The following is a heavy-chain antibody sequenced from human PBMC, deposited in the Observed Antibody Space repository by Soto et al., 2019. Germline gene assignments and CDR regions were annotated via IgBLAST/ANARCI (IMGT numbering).Heavy chain of an antibody. CDR1: GFTFSNYA. J-gene: IGHJ4*02. Sequence: GGSLRLSCAASGFTFSNYAMSWVRQAPGEGLEWVSAISDTGVSTYYADSVKGRFTISRDNSKNTLYLQMNGLRADDTAVYYCASWAGQIHDFGGPFDYWGQGTLVTVSS. CDR3: ASWAGQIHDFGGPFDY. CDR2: ISDTGVST. V-gene: IGHV3-23*01. D-gene: IGHD4-17*01.